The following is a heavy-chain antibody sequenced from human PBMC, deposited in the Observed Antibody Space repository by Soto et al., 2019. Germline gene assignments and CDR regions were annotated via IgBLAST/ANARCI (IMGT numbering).Heavy chain of an antibody. Sequence: EVQLVESGGGLVQPGRSLRLSCAASGFTFDDYAMHWVRQAPGKGLEWVSGIRWNSGSIGYADSVKGRFTISRDNAKNSLYLQMNILRAEDTALYYCAKGTWYQLLPFSYFDYWGQGTLVTVSS. CDR2: IRWNSGSI. J-gene: IGHJ4*02. V-gene: IGHV3-9*01. CDR1: GFTFDDYA. D-gene: IGHD2-2*01. CDR3: AKGTWYQLLPFSYFDY.